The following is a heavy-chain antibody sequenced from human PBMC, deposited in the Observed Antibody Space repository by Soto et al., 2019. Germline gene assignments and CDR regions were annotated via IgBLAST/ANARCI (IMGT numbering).Heavy chain of an antibody. Sequence: SETLSLTCTVSGGSISSGGYYWSWIRQHPGKGLEWIGYIYYSGSTYYNPSLKSRVTISVDTSKNQFSLKLSSVTAADTAVYYCAGDRVACVSAPYYSYYGMDVWGQGTTVTVSS. V-gene: IGHV4-31*03. CDR3: AGDRVACVSAPYYSYYGMDV. CDR2: IYYSGST. D-gene: IGHD2-15*01. J-gene: IGHJ6*02. CDR1: GGSISSGGYY.